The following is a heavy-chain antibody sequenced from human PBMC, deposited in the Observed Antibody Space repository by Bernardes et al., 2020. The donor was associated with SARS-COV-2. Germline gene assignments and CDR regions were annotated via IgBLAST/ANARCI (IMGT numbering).Heavy chain of an antibody. CDR2: IVSFFGTT. CDR1: GDTFSRHA. D-gene: IGHD2-2*01. J-gene: IGHJ4*02. V-gene: IGHV1-69*13. CDR3: ARGSPSWNFFDY. Sequence: SVKVSFKSSGDTFSRHAFNGVRPPRGQGLEWMGMIVSFFGTTNYPKTFQGRATLSADEGTGTAYIEVSSLTVDDTAIYYCARGSPSWNFFDYWGQGTLVSVHS.